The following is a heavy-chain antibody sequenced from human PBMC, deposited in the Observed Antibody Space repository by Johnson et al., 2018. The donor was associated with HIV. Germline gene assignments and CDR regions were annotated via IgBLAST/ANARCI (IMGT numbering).Heavy chain of an antibody. V-gene: IGHV3-11*01. J-gene: IGHJ3*02. Sequence: QVQLVESGGGLVKPGGSLRLSCAASGFTFSDYYMVWIRQAPGKGLEWLSYISSSGSTIYYADSVKGRFTISRDGSKNTLYLQMNSLRAEETAVYYCARAGGSSLAFDIWGQGTMVTVSS. D-gene: IGHD6-6*01. CDR1: GFTFSDYY. CDR2: ISSSGSTI. CDR3: ARAGGSSLAFDI.